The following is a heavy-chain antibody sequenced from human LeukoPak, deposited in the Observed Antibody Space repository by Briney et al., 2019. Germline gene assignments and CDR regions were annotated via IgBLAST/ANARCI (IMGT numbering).Heavy chain of an antibody. J-gene: IGHJ4*02. CDR3: ARQLYSSSWFDDY. CDR1: GFTFSSYW. CDR2: IKHDGSEK. V-gene: IGHV3-7*02. D-gene: IGHD6-13*01. Sequence: GRSLRLSCAASGFTFSSYWMSWVRQAPGKGLEWVANIKHDGSEKYYVDSVKGRFTISRDNAKNSLYLQMNSLRAEDTAVYYCARQLYSSSWFDDYWGQGTLVTVSS.